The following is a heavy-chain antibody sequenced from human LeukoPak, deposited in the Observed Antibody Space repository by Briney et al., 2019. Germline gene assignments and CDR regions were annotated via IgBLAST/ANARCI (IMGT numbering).Heavy chain of an antibody. CDR3: ARGPIGYSSTYYFDY. CDR2: IYHSGST. D-gene: IGHD6-19*01. Sequence: SGTLSLTCTVSGYSISSGYYWGWIRQPPGKGLEWIGSIYHSGSTYYNPSLKSRVTISVDASKNQFSLKLSSVTAADTAVYYCARGPIGYSSTYYFDYWGQGTLVTVSS. CDR1: GYSISSGYY. J-gene: IGHJ4*02. V-gene: IGHV4-38-2*02.